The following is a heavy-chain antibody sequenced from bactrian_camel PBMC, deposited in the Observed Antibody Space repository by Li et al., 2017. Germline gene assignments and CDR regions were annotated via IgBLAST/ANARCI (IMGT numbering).Heavy chain of an antibody. CDR3: AATRGPLLVRYVLEEGRYNY. CDR1: GNTRDFRYYC. J-gene: IGHJ4*01. D-gene: IGHD1*01. CDR2: INSDDST. Sequence: HVQLVESGGGSVQDGESLTLSCTASGNTRDFRYYCMSWFRQAPGKAREGVASINSDDSTTYADSVKGRFTISQDGANNTVYLQMDSLKPEDTATYYCAATRGPLLVRYVLEEGRYNYWGQGTQVTVS. V-gene: IGHV3S53*01.